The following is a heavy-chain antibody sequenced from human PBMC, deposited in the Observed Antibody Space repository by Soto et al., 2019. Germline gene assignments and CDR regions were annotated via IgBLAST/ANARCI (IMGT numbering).Heavy chain of an antibody. D-gene: IGHD2-8*01. Sequence: QVQLVQSGAEVKKPGSSVKVSCKASGGTFSSYAISWVRQAPGQGLEWMGGIIPIFGTANYAQKFQGRVTITADESTSTAYMELSSLRSEDTAVYYCATDGDCTNGVCPAYYFDYWGQGTLVTVSS. J-gene: IGHJ4*02. CDR1: GGTFSSYA. CDR3: ATDGDCTNGVCPAYYFDY. V-gene: IGHV1-69*12. CDR2: IIPIFGTA.